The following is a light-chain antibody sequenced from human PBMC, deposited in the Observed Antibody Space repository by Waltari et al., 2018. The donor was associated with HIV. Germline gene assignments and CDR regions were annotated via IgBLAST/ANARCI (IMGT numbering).Light chain of an antibody. CDR1: SSNIGKNY. Sequence: QSVLTQPPSVSAAPGQKVTISCSGSSSNIGKNYVCWYQQLPGTAPKLLIYDMNKRPSGIPDRFAGSKAGTSATLGITGLQTGDEADYYCGTWDSSLSAWVFGGGTKLTVL. CDR2: DMN. CDR3: GTWDSSLSAWV. J-gene: IGLJ3*02. V-gene: IGLV1-51*01.